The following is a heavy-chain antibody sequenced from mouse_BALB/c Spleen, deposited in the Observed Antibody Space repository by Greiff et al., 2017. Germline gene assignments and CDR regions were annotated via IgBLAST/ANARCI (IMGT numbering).Heavy chain of an antibody. CDR1: GFTFSSYA. D-gene: IGHD2-2*01. J-gene: IGHJ2*01. CDR2: ISSGGSYT. Sequence: DVKLVESGGGLVKPGGSLKLSCAASGFTFSSYAMSWVRQSPEKRLEWVAEISSGGSYTYYPDTVTGRFTISRDNAKNTLYLEMSSLRSEDTAMYYCAREDGYDEGGYAMDYWGQGTTLTVSS. V-gene: IGHV5-9-4*01. CDR3: AREDGYDEGGYAMDY.